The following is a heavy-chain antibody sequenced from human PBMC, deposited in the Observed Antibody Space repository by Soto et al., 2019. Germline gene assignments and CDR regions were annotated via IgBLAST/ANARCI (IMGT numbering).Heavy chain of an antibody. D-gene: IGHD4-4*01. J-gene: IGHJ5*02. CDR1: GFSFSTYG. CDR2: ISNDGTST. Sequence: GGSLRLSCAASGFSFSTYGMHWVRQAPGKGLEWVAFISNDGTSTGYADSVKGRFTISRDNAKNTLYLQMNSLRALDTAVYYCARDPRNLGLDPWGLGTLVTVSS. V-gene: IGHV3-30*03. CDR3: ARDPRNLGLDP.